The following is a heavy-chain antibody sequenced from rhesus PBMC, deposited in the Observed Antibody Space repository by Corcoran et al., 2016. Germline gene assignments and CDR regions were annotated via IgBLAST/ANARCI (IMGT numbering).Heavy chain of an antibody. CDR2: ISYTGKTI. J-gene: IGHJ4*01. Sequence: EVQLVESGGGLVQPGGSLRLSCAASGFTFSSYDMSWVRQAPGKGLEWVSYISYTGKTIYYPDSVKGRFTISRYNAKNSLSLQMSSLRAEDTAVYYCTRGGYSCSPSSHFDYWGQGVLVTVSS. V-gene: IGHV3-136*01. CDR3: TRGGYSCSPSSHFDY. D-gene: IGHD5-12*01. CDR1: GFTFSSYD.